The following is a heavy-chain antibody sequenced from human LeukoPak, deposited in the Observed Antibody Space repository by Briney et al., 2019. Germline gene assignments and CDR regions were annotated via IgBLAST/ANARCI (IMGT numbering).Heavy chain of an antibody. Sequence: SVKVSCKASGGTFSSYTISWVRQAPGQGLEWMGRIIPTLGIANYAQKFQGRVTITADKSTSTAYMELSSLRSEDTAVYYCATDARSSSWYTDAFDIWGQGTMVTVSS. CDR1: GGTFSSYT. D-gene: IGHD6-13*01. J-gene: IGHJ3*02. V-gene: IGHV1-69*02. CDR2: IIPTLGIA. CDR3: ATDARSSSWYTDAFDI.